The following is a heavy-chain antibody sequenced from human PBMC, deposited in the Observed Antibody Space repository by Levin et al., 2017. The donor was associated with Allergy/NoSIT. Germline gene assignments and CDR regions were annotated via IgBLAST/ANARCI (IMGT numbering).Heavy chain of an antibody. CDR2: IYPGDSDT. V-gene: IGHV5-51*01. CDR3: AREPNCSSTSCYTGEDAFDS. Sequence: PGESLKISCKGSGYSFTSYWIGWVRQMPGKGLEWMGIIYPGDSDTRYSPSFQGQVTISADKSISTAYLQWSSLKASDTAMYYCAREPNCSSTSCYTGEDAFDSWGQGTMVTVSS. D-gene: IGHD2-2*02. J-gene: IGHJ3*02. CDR1: GYSFTSYW.